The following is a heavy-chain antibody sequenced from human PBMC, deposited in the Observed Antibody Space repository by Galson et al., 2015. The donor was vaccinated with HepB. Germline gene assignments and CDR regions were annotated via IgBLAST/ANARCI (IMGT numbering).Heavy chain of an antibody. V-gene: IGHV3-23*01. Sequence: SLRLSCAASGFTYDHYAMTWVRQAPGKGLEWVSSILGDGDKTYYADSVKGRFTISRDNSKNTVYLQMNSVGGDDTALYYCAKVAVASNFHYYYMDVWGKGTMVTVSS. J-gene: IGHJ6*03. CDR1: GFTYDHYA. CDR2: ILGDGDKT. CDR3: AKVAVASNFHYYYMDV. D-gene: IGHD4-11*01.